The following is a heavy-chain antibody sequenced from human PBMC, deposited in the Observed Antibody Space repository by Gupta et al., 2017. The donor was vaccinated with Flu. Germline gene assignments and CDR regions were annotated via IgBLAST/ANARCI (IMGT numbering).Heavy chain of an antibody. J-gene: IGHJ6*02. D-gene: IGHD6-6*01. CDR1: GFTFSSYG. CDR3: ARDHEYSSSSGLGGYYYGMDV. CDR2: IGDDGSNK. V-gene: IGHV3-33*01. Sequence: QVQLVESGGGVVQPGRSLRLSCAASGFTFSSYGMHWVRQAPGKGLEWVAVIGDDGSNKYYADSVKGRFTIARDNSKNTLYLQMNSLRAEDTAVYYCARDHEYSSSSGLGGYYYGMDVWGQGTTVTVSS.